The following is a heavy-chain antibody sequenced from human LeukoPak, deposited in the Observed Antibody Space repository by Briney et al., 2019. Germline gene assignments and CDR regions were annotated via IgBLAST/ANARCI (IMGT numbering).Heavy chain of an antibody. Sequence: PSETLSLTCIVSGYSIISDYFWGWVRQPPGKGPEWIGSIFHSGSVYYNPSLKGRVTISVDPSKNRFSLKLTSVTAADTAVYYCARVVASTSIDSWGQGTLVTVSS. CDR1: GYSIISDYF. J-gene: IGHJ4*02. CDR2: IFHSGSV. CDR3: ARVVASTSIDS. D-gene: IGHD2-15*01. V-gene: IGHV4-38-2*02.